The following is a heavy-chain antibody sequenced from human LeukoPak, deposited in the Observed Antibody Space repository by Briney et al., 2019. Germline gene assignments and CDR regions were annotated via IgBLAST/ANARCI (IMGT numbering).Heavy chain of an antibody. CDR3: ARYSGSYYRAFDI. J-gene: IGHJ3*02. D-gene: IGHD1-26*01. CDR1: RFTFSSYS. V-gene: IGHV3-48*01. CDR2: INSGSSTI. Sequence: GGSLRLSCAGSRFTFSSYSMNWVRQAPGKGLEWVSYINSGSSTIYYADSVKGRFTISGDNAKNSLYLQMNSLRGEDTAVYYCARYSGSYYRAFDIWGQGTMVTVSS.